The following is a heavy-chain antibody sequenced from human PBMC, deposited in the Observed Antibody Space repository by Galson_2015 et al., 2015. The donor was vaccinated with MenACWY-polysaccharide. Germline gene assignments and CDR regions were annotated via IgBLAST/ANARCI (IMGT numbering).Heavy chain of an antibody. CDR2: IYYSEST. D-gene: IGHD5-18*01. J-gene: IGHJ4*02. Sequence: ATLSLTCSVSGCSLTAYYWAWIRQPPGKGLEWIGCIYYSESTKYSPSLNSRVTISVDTSNNQFSLKQSSVTAADTAVYYCARSPGGYSSGGQIASWGQGSLVTVSS. V-gene: IGHV4-59*01. CDR1: GCSLTAYY. CDR3: ARSPGGYSSGGQIAS.